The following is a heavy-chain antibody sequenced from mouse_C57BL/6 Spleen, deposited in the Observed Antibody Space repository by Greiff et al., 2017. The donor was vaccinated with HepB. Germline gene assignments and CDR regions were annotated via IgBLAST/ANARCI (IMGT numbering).Heavy chain of an antibody. CDR3: ARGADCYGSKGAWFAY. CDR2: INPRSGYT. Sequence: VQLQQSGAELARPGASVKMSCKASGYTFTSYTMHWVKQRPGQGLEWIGYINPRSGYTKYNQKFKDKATLTADKSSSTAYMQLSSLTSEDSAVYYCARGADCYGSKGAWFAYWGQGTLVTVSA. CDR1: GYTFTSYT. D-gene: IGHD1-1*01. J-gene: IGHJ3*01. V-gene: IGHV1-4*01.